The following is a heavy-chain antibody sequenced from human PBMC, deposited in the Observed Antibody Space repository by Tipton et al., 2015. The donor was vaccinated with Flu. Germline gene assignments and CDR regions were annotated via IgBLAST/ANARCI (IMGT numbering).Heavy chain of an antibody. CDR3: ARASTGIVVAGVYHYYAMDV. D-gene: IGHD6-19*01. J-gene: IGHJ6*02. V-gene: IGHV4-38-2*02. Sequence: TLSLTCTVSGDSISGSYYWGWIRQPPGKGLEWIGSVYHSGHTYYNPSLKSRVTISADTSKNQFSLKLSSVTAADTAVYYCARASTGIVVAGVYHYYAMDVWGQGATVTVSS. CDR2: VYHSGHT. CDR1: GDSISGSYY.